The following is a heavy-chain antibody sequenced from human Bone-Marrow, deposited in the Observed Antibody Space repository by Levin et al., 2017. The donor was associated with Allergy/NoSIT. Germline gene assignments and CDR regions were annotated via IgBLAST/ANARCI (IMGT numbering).Heavy chain of an antibody. CDR2: INHSGST. D-gene: IGHD1-1*01. Sequence: SQTLSLTCAVYGGSFSGYYWSWIRQPPGKGLEWIGEINHSGSTNYNPSLKSRVTISVDTSKNQFSLKLSSVTAADTAVYYCARSRVRPHAFDYWGQGTLVTVSS. V-gene: IGHV4-34*01. CDR3: ARSRVRPHAFDY. J-gene: IGHJ4*02. CDR1: GGSFSGYY.